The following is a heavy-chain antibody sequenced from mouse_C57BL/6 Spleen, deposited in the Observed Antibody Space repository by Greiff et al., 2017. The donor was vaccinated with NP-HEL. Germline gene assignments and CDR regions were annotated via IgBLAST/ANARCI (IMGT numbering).Heavy chain of an antibody. Sequence: VQLQQSGAELVKPGASVKISCKASGYAFSSYWMNWVKQRPGKGLEWIGQIYPGDGDTNYNGKFKGKATLTADKSSSTAYMQLSSLTSEDSAVYFCARPSNYVRAMDYWGQGTSVTVSS. CDR1: GYAFSSYW. CDR2: IYPGDGDT. D-gene: IGHD2-5*01. J-gene: IGHJ4*01. V-gene: IGHV1-80*01. CDR3: ARPSNYVRAMDY.